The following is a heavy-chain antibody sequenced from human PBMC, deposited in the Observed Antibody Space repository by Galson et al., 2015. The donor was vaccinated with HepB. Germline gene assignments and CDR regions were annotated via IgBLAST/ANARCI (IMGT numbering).Heavy chain of an antibody. CDR1: GFTFSIFG. D-gene: IGHD6-6*01. Sequence: SLRLSCAASGFTFSIFGMHWVRQAPGKGLEWVAVIWNDGSNKYYPDSVKGHFTISRDNSENMVYLQMNSLRVENTAIYFCARGRGLSSSSPRYSHYMDVWGKGTTVTVSS. J-gene: IGHJ6*03. CDR2: IWNDGSNK. V-gene: IGHV3-33*01. CDR3: ARGRGLSSSSPRYSHYMDV.